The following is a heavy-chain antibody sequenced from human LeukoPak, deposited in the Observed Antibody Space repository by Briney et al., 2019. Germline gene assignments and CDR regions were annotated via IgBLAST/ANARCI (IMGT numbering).Heavy chain of an antibody. Sequence: SETLSLTCAVSCFSISGGYYWGWTRQPPGKGLEWIGSIYHSGTTYYNPSLKSRVTISVDETKNKSSLMLSYVTAAEKTVYYCPRVGVGATNPLRWGQGTLVTVSS. CDR1: CFSISGGYY. V-gene: IGHV4-38-2*01. D-gene: IGHD1-26*01. CDR3: PRVGVGATNPLR. CDR2: IYHSGTT. J-gene: IGHJ4*02.